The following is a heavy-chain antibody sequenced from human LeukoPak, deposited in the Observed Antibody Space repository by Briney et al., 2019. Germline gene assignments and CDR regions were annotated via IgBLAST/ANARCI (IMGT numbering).Heavy chain of an antibody. V-gene: IGHV1-69*04. CDR1: GGTFSNYA. J-gene: IGHJ4*02. D-gene: IGHD3-22*01. CDR3: ARPKKYYYDSSGYYSFDY. Sequence: ASVKVSCKASGGTFSNYAISWVRQAPGQGLEWMGRIIPMVGIVNYAQKFQGRATITADQSTSTVYMELSSLRSEDTAVYYCARPKKYYYDSSGYYSFDYWGQGTLVTVSS. CDR2: IIPMVGIV.